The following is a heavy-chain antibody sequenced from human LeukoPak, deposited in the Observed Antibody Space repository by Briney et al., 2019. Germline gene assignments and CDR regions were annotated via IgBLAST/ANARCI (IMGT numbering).Heavy chain of an antibody. CDR1: GFTFSSRA. J-gene: IGHJ4*02. CDR3: ASLPWLVRWIYY. Sequence: PGGSLRLSCVASGFTFSSRAMNWVRQAPGKGLEWVSSISSNSSYIRYADSVKGRFTISRDNARNSLYLQMNSLRAEDTAVYYCASLPWLVRWIYYWGQGTLVTVSS. V-gene: IGHV3-21*01. CDR2: ISSNSSYI. D-gene: IGHD6-19*01.